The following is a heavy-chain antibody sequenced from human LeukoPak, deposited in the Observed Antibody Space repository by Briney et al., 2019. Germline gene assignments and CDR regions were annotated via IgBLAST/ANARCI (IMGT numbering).Heavy chain of an antibody. CDR1: GFTFSSYA. D-gene: IGHD4-17*01. Sequence: GGSLRLSCAASGFTFSSYAMSWVRQAPGRGLEWVSAISGSGGSTYYADSVKGRFTISRDNSKNTLYLQMNSLRAEDTAVYYCAKTFNYGDYEDYWGQGTLVTVSS. J-gene: IGHJ4*02. V-gene: IGHV3-23*01. CDR3: AKTFNYGDYEDY. CDR2: ISGSGGST.